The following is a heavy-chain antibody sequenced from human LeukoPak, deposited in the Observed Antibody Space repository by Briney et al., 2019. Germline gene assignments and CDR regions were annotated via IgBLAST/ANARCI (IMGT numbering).Heavy chain of an antibody. CDR1: GYTFSSYG. J-gene: IGHJ5*02. CDR2: ISPYTGNT. D-gene: IGHD3-10*01. CDR3: ARCAGSGTYPNWFDP. V-gene: IGHV1-18*01. Sequence: ASVKVSCKASGYTFSSYGVSWVRQAPGQGLEWLGWISPYTGNTTFAQKVQGRVTLTTDTSTSTAYMELRSLRSDDPAVYYCARCAGSGTYPNWFDPWGQGTLVTVSS.